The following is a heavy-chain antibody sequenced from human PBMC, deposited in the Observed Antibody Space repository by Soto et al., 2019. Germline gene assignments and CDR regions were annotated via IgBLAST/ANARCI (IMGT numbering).Heavy chain of an antibody. CDR1: GFTVSSNY. CDR2: IYSGGNT. J-gene: IGHJ6*02. CDR3: AKTLALDYGLDV. V-gene: IGHV3-53*01. Sequence: EVQLVESGGGLIQPGGSLRLSCAASGFTVSSNYMSWVRQTPGRGLEWVAVIYSGGNTYYADSVKGRFTISRDNSKNTLYLQMNRLRVEDTAVYYCAKTLALDYGLDVWGQGTTVIVSS.